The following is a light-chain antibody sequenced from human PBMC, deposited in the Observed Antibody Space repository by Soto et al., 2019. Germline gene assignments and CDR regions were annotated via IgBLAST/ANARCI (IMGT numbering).Light chain of an antibody. V-gene: IGKV1-39*01. Sequence: DIQMTQSPSSLSASVGDRVSITCRESQSISSYLNWYQQKPGKAPKLLIYAASSLQSGVPSRFSGSGSGTDFTLTISSLQPEDFATYYCQQSYSTLALTLGGGTKVDIK. J-gene: IGKJ4*01. CDR1: QSISSY. CDR3: QQSYSTLALT. CDR2: AAS.